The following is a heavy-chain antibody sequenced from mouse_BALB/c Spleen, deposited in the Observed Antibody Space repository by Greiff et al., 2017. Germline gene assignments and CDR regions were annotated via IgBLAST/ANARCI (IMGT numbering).Heavy chain of an antibody. CDR3: ASRFGTAMDY. J-gene: IGHJ4*01. V-gene: IGHV5-12-2*01. CDR1: GFTFSSYT. CDR2: ISNGGGST. Sequence: EVMLVESGGGLVQPGGSLKLSCAASGFTFSSYTMSWVRQTPEKRLEWVAYISNGGGSTYYPDTVKGRFTISRDNAKNTLYLQMSSLKSEDTAMYYCASRFGTAMDYWGQGTSVTVSS.